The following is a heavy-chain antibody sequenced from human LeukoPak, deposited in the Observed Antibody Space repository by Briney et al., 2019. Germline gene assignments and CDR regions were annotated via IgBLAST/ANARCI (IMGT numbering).Heavy chain of an antibody. D-gene: IGHD2-2*01. CDR3: ARSASRGARPRFDY. Sequence: SETLSLTCAVSGGSISSSNWWSWVRQPPGKGLEWIGEIYHSGSTNYNPSLKSRVTISVDTSKNQFSLKLSSVTAADTAVYYCARSASRGARPRFDYWGQGTLVTVSS. CDR1: GGSISSSNW. CDR2: IYHSGST. V-gene: IGHV4-4*02. J-gene: IGHJ4*02.